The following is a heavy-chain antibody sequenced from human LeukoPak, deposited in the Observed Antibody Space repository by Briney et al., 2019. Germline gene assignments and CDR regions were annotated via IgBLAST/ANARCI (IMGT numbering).Heavy chain of an antibody. CDR2: IFYSGNS. J-gene: IGHJ5*02. CDR1: GFTFSSYA. Sequence: GSLRLSCAASGFTFSSYAMSWVRQAPGKGLGLIGSIFYSGNSYYNPSLKSRVTLSVDTSQNQFSLKVSSVTAADTAVYYCTRDIRPVTLFRGALFDPWGQGTLVTVSS. CDR3: TRDIRPVTLFRGALFDP. D-gene: IGHD3-10*01. V-gene: IGHV4-38-2*02.